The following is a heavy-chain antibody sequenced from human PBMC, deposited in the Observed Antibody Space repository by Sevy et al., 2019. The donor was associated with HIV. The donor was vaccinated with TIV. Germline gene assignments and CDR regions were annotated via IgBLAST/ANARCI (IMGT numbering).Heavy chain of an antibody. Sequence: GGSLRLSCAASGFTVSSNYMSWVRQAPGKGLEWVSVIYSGGSTYYADSVKGRFTISRDNSKNTLYLQMNSLRAEDTAVYYCARDQGHMSPGYLDGMDVWGQGTTVTVSS. CDR3: ARDQGHMSPGYLDGMDV. CDR1: GFTVSSNY. CDR2: IYSGGST. J-gene: IGHJ6*02. V-gene: IGHV3-53*01. D-gene: IGHD1-26*01.